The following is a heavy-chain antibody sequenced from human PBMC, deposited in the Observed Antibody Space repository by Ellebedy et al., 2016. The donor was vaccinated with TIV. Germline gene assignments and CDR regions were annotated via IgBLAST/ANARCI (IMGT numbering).Heavy chain of an antibody. CDR1: GFTFNSHA. Sequence: GESLKISCAASGFTFNSHAMSWVRQTPPKGLEWVSAISTSGGRTYYADSVKGRFTISRDTSKNMLYLQMNGLRVEDTALYYCAKDLWDLSGLDYWGQGALVTVAS. D-gene: IGHD1-26*01. CDR2: ISTSGGRT. CDR3: AKDLWDLSGLDY. J-gene: IGHJ4*02. V-gene: IGHV3-23*01.